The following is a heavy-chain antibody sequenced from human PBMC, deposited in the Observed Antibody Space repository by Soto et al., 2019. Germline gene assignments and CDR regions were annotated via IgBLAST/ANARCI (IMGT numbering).Heavy chain of an antibody. J-gene: IGHJ4*02. D-gene: IGHD6-6*01. Sequence: QVQLVESGGGVVQPGRSLRLSCAASGFTFSSYGMHWVRQAPGKGLEWVAVISYDGSNKYYADSVKGRFTISRDNSKNTLYLQMNSLRDEDTAVYYCAKEGLRVARLLDYWGQGTLVTVSS. CDR3: AKEGLRVARLLDY. CDR2: ISYDGSNK. V-gene: IGHV3-30*18. CDR1: GFTFSSYG.